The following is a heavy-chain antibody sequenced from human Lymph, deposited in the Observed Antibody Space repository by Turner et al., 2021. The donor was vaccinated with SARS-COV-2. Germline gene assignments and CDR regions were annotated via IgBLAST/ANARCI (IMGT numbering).Heavy chain of an antibody. CDR1: GFPFKNYP. J-gene: IGHJ4*02. D-gene: IGHD3-10*01. CDR3: ARDSSGSGTLDY. V-gene: IGHV3-30-3*01. CDR2: ISYDESDK. Sequence: QPVESGGGVVHPCTSLSPSCAAYGFPFKNYPMHWVRQAAGKGLEWVAVISYDESDKYCANSVKDHFTISRFNSKYMLYLHMYILCVRVTAVCYCARDSSGSGTLDYWGQGTLVTVSS.